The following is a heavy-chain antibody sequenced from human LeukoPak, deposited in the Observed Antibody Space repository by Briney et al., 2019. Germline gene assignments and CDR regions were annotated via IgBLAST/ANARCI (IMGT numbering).Heavy chain of an antibody. D-gene: IGHD5-24*01. CDR1: GFTFSSYA. Sequence: GGSLRLSCAASGFTFSSYAMRWVRQAPGKGLEWVAVISYDGSNKYYADSVKGRFTISRDNSKNTLYLQMNSLRAEDTAVYYCARDEELATTLAFGYWGQGTLVTVSS. J-gene: IGHJ4*02. V-gene: IGHV3-30-3*01. CDR3: ARDEELATTLAFGY. CDR2: ISYDGSNK.